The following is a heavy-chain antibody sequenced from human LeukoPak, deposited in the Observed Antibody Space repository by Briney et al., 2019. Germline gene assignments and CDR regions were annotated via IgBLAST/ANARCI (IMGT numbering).Heavy chain of an antibody. J-gene: IGHJ4*02. CDR3: ARFHDCGGDCYPTGFDY. Sequence: PGGSLRLSCAASGFTFSSYWMSWVRQAPGKGLEWVANIKQDGSEKYYVDSVKGRFTISRDNAKNSLYLQMNSLRAEDTAVYYCARFHDCGGDCYPTGFDYWGQGTLVTVSS. V-gene: IGHV3-7*03. CDR2: IKQDGSEK. CDR1: GFTFSSYW. D-gene: IGHD2-21*02.